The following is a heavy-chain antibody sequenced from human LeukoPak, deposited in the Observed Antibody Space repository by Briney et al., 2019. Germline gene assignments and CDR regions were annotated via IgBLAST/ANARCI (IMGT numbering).Heavy chain of an antibody. CDR3: ARDTYGGSYFPLPY. D-gene: IGHD1-26*01. CDR1: GYTFSGYY. CDR2: LSPKSGAT. Sequence: ASVKVSCKASGYTFSGYYIHWVRQAPGQGLEWMGWLSPKSGATKYAQKFQGRVTLTRDLSLCTAYMDLNSLTSDDTAVYYCARDTYGGSYFPLPYWGQGTLVTVFS. J-gene: IGHJ4*02. V-gene: IGHV1-2*02.